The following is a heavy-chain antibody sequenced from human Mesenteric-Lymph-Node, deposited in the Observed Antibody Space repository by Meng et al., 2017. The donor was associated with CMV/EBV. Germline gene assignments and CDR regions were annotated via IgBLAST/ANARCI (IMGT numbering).Heavy chain of an antibody. Sequence: SLKISCVASGFTFDTSVMHWVRQAPGKGLEWVSGISWHSVNIGYADSVKGRFTISRDNAQNSLFLQMNSLRGEDTAVYYCARGLWFTWFDFWGQGTLVTVSS. V-gene: IGHV3-9*01. D-gene: IGHD3-10*01. CDR3: ARGLWFTWFDF. CDR1: GFTFDTSV. J-gene: IGHJ5*01. CDR2: ISWHSVNI.